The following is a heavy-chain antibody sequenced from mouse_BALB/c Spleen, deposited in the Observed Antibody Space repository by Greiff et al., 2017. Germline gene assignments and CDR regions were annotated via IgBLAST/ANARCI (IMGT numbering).Heavy chain of an antibody. J-gene: IGHJ1*01. CDR3: TRRATMMTTRYFDV. Sequence: QVQLQQSGAELVKPGASVKLSCKASGYTFTSYYMYWVKQRPGQGLEWIGEINPSNGGTNFNEKFKSKATLTVDKSSSTAYMQLSSLTSEASAVYYTTRRATMMTTRYFDVWGAGTTVTVSS. CDR1: GYTFTSYY. CDR2: INPSNGGT. D-gene: IGHD2-4*01. V-gene: IGHV1S81*02.